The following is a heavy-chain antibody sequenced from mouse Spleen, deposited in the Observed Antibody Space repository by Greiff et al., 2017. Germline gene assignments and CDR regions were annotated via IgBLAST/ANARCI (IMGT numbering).Heavy chain of an antibody. CDR3: TRYGYDNYAMDY. CDR2: ISSGGDYI. V-gene: IGHV5-9-1*02. CDR1: GFTFSSYA. Sequence: EVKVVESGEGLVKPGGSLKLSCAASGFTFSSYAMSWVRQTPEKRLEWVAYISSGGDYIYYADTVKGRFTISRDNARNTLYLQMSSLKSEDTAMYYCTRYGYDNYAMDYWGQGTSVTVSS. D-gene: IGHD2-2*01. J-gene: IGHJ4*01.